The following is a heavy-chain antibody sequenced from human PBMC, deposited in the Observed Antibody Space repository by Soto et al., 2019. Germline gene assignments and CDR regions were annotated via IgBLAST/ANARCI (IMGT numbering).Heavy chain of an antibody. CDR3: VKDKWYNNTWYLDY. V-gene: IGHV3-11*01. J-gene: IGHJ4*02. CDR1: GFTFSDYY. CDR2: ITGSGTTI. D-gene: IGHD6-13*01. Sequence: GGSLRLSCAASGFTFSDYYMSWIRQAPGKGLEWVSYITGSGTTIYYADSVKGRFTISRDNAHKSMYLQMNSLIGEDTALYYCVKDKWYNNTWYLDYWGQGTLVTVSS.